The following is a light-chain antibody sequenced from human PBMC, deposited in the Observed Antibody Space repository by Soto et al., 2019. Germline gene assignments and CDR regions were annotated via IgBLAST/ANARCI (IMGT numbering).Light chain of an antibody. Sequence: EIVLTQSPGTLSLSPGERASLSCRAGQSVSSEKLAWYQQKPGQAPRLLIFGAYGRATGIPERFSGSGSGTDFSLTISRLEPEDSAVYYCKQYGSSLLTFGGGTKVDIK. V-gene: IGKV3-20*01. CDR3: KQYGSSLLT. CDR2: GAY. J-gene: IGKJ4*01. CDR1: QSVSSEK.